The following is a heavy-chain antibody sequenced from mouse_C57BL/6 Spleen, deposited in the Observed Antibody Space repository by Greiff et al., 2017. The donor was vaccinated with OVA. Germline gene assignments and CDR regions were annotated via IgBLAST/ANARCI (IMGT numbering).Heavy chain of an antibody. D-gene: IGHD1-1*01. CDR2: IDPSDSET. CDR3: ARIYYGSSPWFAY. CDR1: GYTFTSYW. V-gene: IGHV1-52*01. J-gene: IGHJ3*01. Sequence: QVHVKQSGAELVRPGSSVKLSCKASGYTFTSYWMHWVKQRPIQGLEWIGNIDPSDSETHYNQKFKDKATLTVDKSSSTAYMQLSSLTSEDSAVYYCARIYYGSSPWFAYWGQGTLVTVSA.